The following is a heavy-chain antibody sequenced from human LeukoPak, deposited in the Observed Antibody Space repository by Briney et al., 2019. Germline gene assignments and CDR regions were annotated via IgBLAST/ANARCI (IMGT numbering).Heavy chain of an antibody. J-gene: IGHJ4*02. D-gene: IGHD6-19*01. CDR3: ARFRAGKGVDY. Sequence: ASVKVSCKASGYTFTGYYMHWVRQAPGQGLEWMGRINPNSGGTNYAQKFQGRVTTTRGTSISTAYMELSRLRSDDTAVYYCARFRAGKGVDYWGQGTLVTVSS. V-gene: IGHV1-2*06. CDR2: INPNSGGT. CDR1: GYTFTGYY.